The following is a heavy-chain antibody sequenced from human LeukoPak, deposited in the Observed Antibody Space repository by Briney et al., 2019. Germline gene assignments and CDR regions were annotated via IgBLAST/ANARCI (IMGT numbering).Heavy chain of an antibody. Sequence: SETLSLTCAVYGGSFSGYYWGWVRQPPGKGLEWIGNIYSSGSTYYNSSLKSRVTISIDTSNNQVSLKMSSMTAADTAVYYCAKSDGYGLIDSWGQGTLVTVSS. J-gene: IGHJ5*01. D-gene: IGHD2-21*02. V-gene: IGHV4-34*01. CDR3: AKSDGYGLIDS. CDR2: IYSSGST. CDR1: GGSFSGYY.